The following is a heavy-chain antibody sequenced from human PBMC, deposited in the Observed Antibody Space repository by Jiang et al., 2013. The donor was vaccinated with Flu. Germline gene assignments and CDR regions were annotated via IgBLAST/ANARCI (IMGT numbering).Heavy chain of an antibody. CDR3: ARDLGDYGDYFDY. J-gene: IGHJ4*02. V-gene: IGHV3-21*01. D-gene: IGHD4-17*01. CDR2: ISTSSSYI. Sequence: VQLLESGGGLVKPGGSLRLSCAASGFTFSTYGMNWVRQAPGKGLEWVSSISTSSSYIFYADSVKGRFTISRDNAKNSLYLQMNSLRAEDTAVYYCARDLGDYGDYFDYWGQGTLVTVSS. CDR1: GFTFSTYG.